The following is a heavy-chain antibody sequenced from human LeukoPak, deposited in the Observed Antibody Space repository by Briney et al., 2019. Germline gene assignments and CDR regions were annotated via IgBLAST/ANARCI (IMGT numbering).Heavy chain of an antibody. V-gene: IGHV1-58*02. Sequence: GTSVKVSCKASGFTFTSSAMQWVRQARGQRLEWIGWIVVGSGNTNYAQKFQERVTITRDMSTSTAYMELSSLRSEDTAVYYCARVGIGSSSSGQGLLHAFDIWGQGTMVTVSS. D-gene: IGHD6-6*01. CDR2: IVVGSGNT. J-gene: IGHJ3*02. CDR3: ARVGIGSSSSGQGLLHAFDI. CDR1: GFTFTSSA.